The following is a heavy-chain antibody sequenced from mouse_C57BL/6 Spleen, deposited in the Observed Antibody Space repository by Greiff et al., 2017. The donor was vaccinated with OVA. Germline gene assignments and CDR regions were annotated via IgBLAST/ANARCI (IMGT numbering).Heavy chain of an antibody. Sequence: QVQLQQSGPELVKPGASVKISCKASGYTFTDYYINWVKQRPGQGLEWIGWIFPGSGSTYYNEKFKGKATLTVDKSSSTAYMLLSSLTSEDSAVYFCARSHYYGSSKNYFDYWGQGTTLTVSS. J-gene: IGHJ2*01. D-gene: IGHD1-1*01. CDR3: ARSHYYGSSKNYFDY. CDR1: GYTFTDYY. V-gene: IGHV1-75*01. CDR2: IFPGSGST.